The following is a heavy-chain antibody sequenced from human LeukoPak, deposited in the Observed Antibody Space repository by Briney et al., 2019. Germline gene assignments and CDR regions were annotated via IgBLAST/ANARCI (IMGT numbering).Heavy chain of an antibody. CDR1: GYTFTVYY. J-gene: IGHJ5*02. Sequence: ASVTVSCTASGYTFTVYYMHWVRQAPGQGLEWMGRINPNSGGTNYAQKFQGRVTMTRDTSISTAYMELSRLRSDDTAVYYCARDGGTDVEVPAAIQGSWFDPWGQGTLVTISS. D-gene: IGHD2-2*02. V-gene: IGHV1-2*06. CDR3: ARDGGTDVEVPAAIQGSWFDP. CDR2: INPNSGGT.